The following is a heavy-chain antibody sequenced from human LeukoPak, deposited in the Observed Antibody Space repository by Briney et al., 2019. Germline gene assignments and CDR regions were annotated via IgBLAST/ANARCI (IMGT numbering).Heavy chain of an antibody. CDR3: ARVSAGGSESSGPHYFDY. CDR2: IYFSGSR. J-gene: IGHJ4*02. V-gene: IGHV4-30-4*08. D-gene: IGHD6-19*01. Sequence: SQTLSLTCSVSGASTRSGDHHWSWLRQSPGKGLEWIGYIYFSGSRSSNPSLKSRVTISVDTSKNQFSLKLSSVTAADTAVYYCARVSAGGSESSGPHYFDYWGQGTLVTVSS. CDR1: GASTRSGDHH.